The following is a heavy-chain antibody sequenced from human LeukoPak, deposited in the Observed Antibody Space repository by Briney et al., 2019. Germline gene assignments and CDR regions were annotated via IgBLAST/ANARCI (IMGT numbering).Heavy chain of an antibody. J-gene: IGHJ3*02. Sequence: GGSLRLSCAASGFTFSSYWMHWVRHAPGKGLVWVSRINSDGSSTSYADSVKGRFTISRDNAKNTLYLQMNSLRAEDTAVYYCARDLIPYYYDSSGTPPAFDIWGQGTMVTVSS. D-gene: IGHD3-22*01. CDR3: ARDLIPYYYDSSGTPPAFDI. CDR2: INSDGSST. V-gene: IGHV3-74*01. CDR1: GFTFSSYW.